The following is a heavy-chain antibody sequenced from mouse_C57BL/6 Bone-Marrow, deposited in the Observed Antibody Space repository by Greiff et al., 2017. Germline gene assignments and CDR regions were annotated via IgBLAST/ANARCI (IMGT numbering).Heavy chain of an antibody. Sequence: VQLQQSGPELVKPGASVKISCKASGYTFTDYYMNWVKQSPGKSLEWIGDINANNGGTSYNQKFKGKATLTVDKSSSTAYMELRSLTSEDSAVYYCAREGIYDYVEGTFADWGQGTLVTVSA. CDR2: INANNGGT. J-gene: IGHJ3*01. D-gene: IGHD2-4*01. CDR1: GYTFTDYY. V-gene: IGHV1-26*01. CDR3: AREGIYDYVEGTFAD.